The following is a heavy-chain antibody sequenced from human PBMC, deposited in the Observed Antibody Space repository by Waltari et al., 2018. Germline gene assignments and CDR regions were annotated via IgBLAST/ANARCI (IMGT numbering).Heavy chain of an antibody. Sequence: QVQLVQSGAEVKKPGSSVKVSCKASGGTFSSYAISWVRQAPGQGLEWMGGIIPIFGTRNYAQKFQGRVTITADESTSTAYMELSSLRSEDTAVYYCARAGRDIVVVPAAQYGMYFWGQGTTVTVSS. CDR3: ARAGRDIVVVPAAQYGMYF. J-gene: IGHJ6*02. CDR1: GGTFSSYA. D-gene: IGHD2-2*01. CDR2: IIPIFGTR. V-gene: IGHV1-69*12.